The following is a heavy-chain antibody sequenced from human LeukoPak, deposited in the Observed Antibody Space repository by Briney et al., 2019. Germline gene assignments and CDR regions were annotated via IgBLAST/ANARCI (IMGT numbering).Heavy chain of an antibody. CDR3: ARDGELGSPADSFDI. D-gene: IGHD1-26*01. J-gene: IGHJ3*02. V-gene: IGHV3-7*01. Sequence: GGSLRLSCAASGFTFRSYWMTWVRQYPGKGLEWVANIKQDGSETYYADSVKGRFTISRDNAKRSLYLQMNSLRAEDTAVYYCARDGELGSPADSFDIWGQGTMVTVSS. CDR2: IKQDGSET. CDR1: GFTFRSYW.